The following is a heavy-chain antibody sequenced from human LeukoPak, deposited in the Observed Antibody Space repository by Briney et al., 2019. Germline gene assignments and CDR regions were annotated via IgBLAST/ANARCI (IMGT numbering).Heavy chain of an antibody. J-gene: IGHJ3*01. CDR2: ISGYNGNT. CDR1: GYSFTSYG. D-gene: IGHD3-22*01. Sequence: ASVKVSCKASGYSFTSYGISWVRQAPGQGLEWMGWISGYNGNTKYAQKFQGRVTMTTDTSTSTAYMELRSLRSDDTAVYYCARMMTPRHYCDSSGYYYGAFDVWGQGTMVTVSS. CDR3: ARMMTPRHYCDSSGYYYGAFDV. V-gene: IGHV1-18*01.